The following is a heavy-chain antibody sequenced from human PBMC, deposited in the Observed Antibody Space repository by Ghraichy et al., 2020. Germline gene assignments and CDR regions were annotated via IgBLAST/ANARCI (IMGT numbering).Heavy chain of an antibody. V-gene: IGHV1-69*13. CDR3: ARALTYYYERSGPKRNDAFYI. D-gene: IGHD3-22*01. CDR2: IIPLFGTA. CDR1: GGTFSSYA. Sequence: SVKVSCKASGGTFSSYAISWVRQAPGHGLEWMGGIIPLFGTAIYAQQFQGRVTITADESTRTAYMQLSSLRSEDTAVYYCARALTYYYERSGPKRNDAFYIWGQGTMGPVSS. J-gene: IGHJ3*02.